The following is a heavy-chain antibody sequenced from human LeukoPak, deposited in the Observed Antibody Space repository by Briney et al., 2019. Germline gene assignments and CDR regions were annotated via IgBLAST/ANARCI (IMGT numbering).Heavy chain of an antibody. CDR1: GYTFTSYG. CDR2: ISAYNGNT. J-gene: IGHJ4*02. D-gene: IGHD3-22*01. V-gene: IGHV1-18*01. CDR3: ARDPSFRNYYDSSGYPDY. Sequence: GASVKVSCKASGYTFTSYGISWVQQAPGQGLEWMGWISAYNGNTNYTQKLQGRVTMTTDTFTSTAYMEQRSVRSDDTAVYYCARDPSFRNYYDSSGYPDYWGQGTLVTVSS.